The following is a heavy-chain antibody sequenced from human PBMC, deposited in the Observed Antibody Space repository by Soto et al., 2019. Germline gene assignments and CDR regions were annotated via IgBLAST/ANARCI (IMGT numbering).Heavy chain of an antibody. CDR2: IYHSGST. D-gene: IGHD3-3*01. CDR3: ATGPPFGR. CDR1: GGSISSYY. J-gene: IGHJ4*02. V-gene: IGHV4-59*12. Sequence: PSETLSLTCTVSGGSISSYYWSWIRQPPGKGLEWIGYIYHSGSTYYNPSLKSRVTISVDRSKNQFSLKLSSVTAADTAVYYCATGPPFGRWGQGTLVTVSS.